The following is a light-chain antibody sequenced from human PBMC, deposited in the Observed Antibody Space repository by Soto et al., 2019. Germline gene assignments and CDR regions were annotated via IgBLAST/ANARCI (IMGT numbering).Light chain of an antibody. CDR1: QSVSSS. CDR3: QQRSSWPPT. Sequence: EIVLTQSPAILSLSPGERATLSCRASQSVSSSLAWYQQKPGQAPRLLMYDASNRATGIPARLSGSGSGTDFTLTISGLEPEDFALYYCQQRSSWPPTFGQGTKVEMK. V-gene: IGKV3-11*01. J-gene: IGKJ1*01. CDR2: DAS.